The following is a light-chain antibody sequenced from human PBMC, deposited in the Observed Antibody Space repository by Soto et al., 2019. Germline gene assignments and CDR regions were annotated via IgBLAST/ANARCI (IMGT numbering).Light chain of an antibody. Sequence: AIRMTQSPSSFSASTGDRVTITCRASQGISSYLAWYQQKPGKAPKLLIYAASTLQSGVPSRFSGSGSGTDFTLTISSLKPDDSAIYSCQHYNTYSMAFGTGTRVEIK. V-gene: IGKV1-8*01. CDR1: QGISSY. CDR3: QHYNTYSMA. J-gene: IGKJ4*01. CDR2: AAS.